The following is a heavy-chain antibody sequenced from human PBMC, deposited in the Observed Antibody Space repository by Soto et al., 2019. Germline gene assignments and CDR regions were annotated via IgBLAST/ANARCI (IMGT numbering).Heavy chain of an antibody. J-gene: IGHJ3*02. V-gene: IGHV4-34*01. Sequence: PSETLSLTCAVYGGSSSSSTNYYWSWIRQPPGKGLEWIGGMSHSGGTHFNPSLRSRVTISVDTSKNQFSLEMTSVTAADTALYYCVRVERGTATTVVDAFDIWGPGTMVTVSS. CDR2: MSHSGGT. D-gene: IGHD1-1*01. CDR1: GGSSSSSTNYY. CDR3: VRVERGTATTVVDAFDI.